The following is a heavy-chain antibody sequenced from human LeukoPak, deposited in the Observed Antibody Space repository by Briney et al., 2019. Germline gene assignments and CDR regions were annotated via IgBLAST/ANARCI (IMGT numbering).Heavy chain of an antibody. CDR3: VQEGPRGLAFDI. V-gene: IGHV3-23*01. J-gene: IGHJ3*02. CDR1: GGPFSGFY. CDR2: ISGSGGGT. Sequence: ETLSLTCAVYGGPFSGFYWSWIRQPPGKGPEWVSGISGSGGGTYYADSVKGRFAISRDNSKNTLYLQMNSLRAEDTAVYYCVQEGPRGLAFDIWGQGTKVTVSS.